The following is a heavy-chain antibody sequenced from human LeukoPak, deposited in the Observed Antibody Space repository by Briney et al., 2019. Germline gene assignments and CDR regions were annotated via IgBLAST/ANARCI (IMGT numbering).Heavy chain of an antibody. CDR2: IYYSGST. J-gene: IGHJ4*02. Sequence: PSETLSLTCTVSGGSISSSSYYWGWIRQPPGKGLEWIGSIYYSGSTYYNPSLKSRVTISVDTSKNQFSLKLSSVTAADTAVYYSARVSSARSDTLDYWGQGTLVTVSS. CDR3: ARVSSARSDTLDY. CDR1: GGSISSSSYY. D-gene: IGHD5-18*01. V-gene: IGHV4-39*07.